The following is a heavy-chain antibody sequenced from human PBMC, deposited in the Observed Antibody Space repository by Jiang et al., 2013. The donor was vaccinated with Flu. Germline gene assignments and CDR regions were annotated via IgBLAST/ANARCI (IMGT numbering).Heavy chain of an antibody. J-gene: IGHJ3*02. D-gene: IGHD3-22*01. CDR2: INPNSGGT. CDR1: GYTFTGYY. Sequence: SGAEVKKPGASVKVSCKASGYTFTGYYMHWVRQAPGQGLEWMGWINPNSGGTNYAQKFQGWVTMTRDTSISTAYMELSRLRSDDTAVYYCARDLIRVDSSGHAFDIWGQGTMVTVSS. V-gene: IGHV1-2*04. CDR3: ARDLIRVDSSGHAFDI.